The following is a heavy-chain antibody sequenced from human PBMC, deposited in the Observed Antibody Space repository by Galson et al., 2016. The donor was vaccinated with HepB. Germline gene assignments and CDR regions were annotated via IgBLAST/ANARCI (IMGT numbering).Heavy chain of an antibody. V-gene: IGHV4-34*01. CDR2: IDHVGRT. J-gene: IGHJ4*02. CDR1: GTSFTNYY. CDR3: ARGKGFVLDTGNTYLGPIY. D-gene: IGHD1-1*01. Sequence: SETLSLTCAVSGTSFTNYYWMWIRPSPGKGLEWIGEIDHVGRTNYNPSLQSRATMSLDSANKQFSLRLNSVTAADTAVYYCARGKGFVLDTGNTYLGPIYGGQGALVTISS.